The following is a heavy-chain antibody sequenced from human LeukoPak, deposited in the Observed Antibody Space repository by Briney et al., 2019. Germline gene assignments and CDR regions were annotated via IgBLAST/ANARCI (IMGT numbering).Heavy chain of an antibody. J-gene: IGHJ4*02. Sequence: GGSLRLSCAASGFTFSSYGMHWVRQAPGKGLEWVAFIRYDGSNKYYADSVKGRFTISRDNSKNTLYLQMNSLRAEDTAVYYCAKDAMIAAAGNCDYWGQGTLVTVSS. CDR3: AKDAMIAAAGNCDY. CDR1: GFTFSSYG. CDR2: IRYDGSNK. D-gene: IGHD6-13*01. V-gene: IGHV3-30*02.